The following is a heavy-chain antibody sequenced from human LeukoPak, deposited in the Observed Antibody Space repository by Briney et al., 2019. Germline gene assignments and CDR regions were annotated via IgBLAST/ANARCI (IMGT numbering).Heavy chain of an antibody. CDR3: ARGRPIMGALQNAFDI. V-gene: IGHV6-1*01. Sequence: SQTLSLTCAISGDSVSSNSAAWNWIRRSPSRGLEWLGRTYYRSKWYYNYAVSVKSRITINPDTPKNHFSLQLNSVTPEDTAVYYCARGRPIMGALQNAFDIWGQGTMVTVSS. CDR2: TYYRSKWYY. CDR1: GDSVSSNSAA. J-gene: IGHJ3*02. D-gene: IGHD1-26*01.